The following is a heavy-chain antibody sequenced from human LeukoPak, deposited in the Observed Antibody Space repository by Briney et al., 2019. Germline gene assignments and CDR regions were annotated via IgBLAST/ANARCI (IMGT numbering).Heavy chain of an antibody. CDR3: ASRDVVAPAAIETWFDY. V-gene: IGHV4-39*07. Sequence: SGTLSLTCTVSGVSISSSSYYWVWLRQPPGKGLEWSVSIDYSGTTYYHPSLKSLVTITVNTSNNVFSQKLTPMTAADTAVYYRASRDVVAPAAIETWFDYWAQGPLVTVSS. CDR2: IDYSGTT. D-gene: IGHD2-2*01. CDR1: GVSISSSSYY. J-gene: IGHJ4*02.